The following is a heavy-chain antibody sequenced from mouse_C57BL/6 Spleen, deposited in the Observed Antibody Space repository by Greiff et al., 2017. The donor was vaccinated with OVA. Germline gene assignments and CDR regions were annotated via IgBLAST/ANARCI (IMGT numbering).Heavy chain of an antibody. CDR1: GFTFSSYG. D-gene: IGHD1-1*01. CDR2: ISSGGSYT. CDR3: ARQNTTVYYFDY. Sequence: DVHLVESGGDLVKPGGSLKLSCAASGFTFSSYGMSWVRQTPDKRLEWVATISSGGSYTYYPDSVKGRFTISRDNAKNTLYLQMSSLKSEDTAMYYCARQNTTVYYFDYWGQGTTLTVSS. V-gene: IGHV5-6*01. J-gene: IGHJ2*01.